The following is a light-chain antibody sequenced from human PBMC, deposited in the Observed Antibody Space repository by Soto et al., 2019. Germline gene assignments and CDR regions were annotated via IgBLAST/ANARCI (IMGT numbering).Light chain of an antibody. Sequence: DIQLTQSPPTLSASVGDRVTITCRASQSIRYYLAWYQQMPGKAPKLLIYGASSLQSGVPSRFSGSGSGTEFTLTLSSLQPDDFATYFCQHHHSYSQTFGQGTKVEIK. V-gene: IGKV1-5*01. J-gene: IGKJ1*01. CDR2: GAS. CDR1: QSIRYY. CDR3: QHHHSYSQT.